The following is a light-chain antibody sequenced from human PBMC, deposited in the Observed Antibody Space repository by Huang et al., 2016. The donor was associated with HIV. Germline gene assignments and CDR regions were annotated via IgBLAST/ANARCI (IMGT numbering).Light chain of an antibody. CDR1: QTIGNN. J-gene: IGKJ4*01. V-gene: IGKV3-15*01. CDR2: GAS. CDR3: QQYNDWLSLT. Sequence: EIVMTQSPATLSVSPGERATLSCRASQTIGNNLAWYQQKPGQAPRLLIYGASTRATGVPVTFSGSGSGTEFTLTISSLQFEDSALYYCQQYNDWLSLTFGGGTKVGIK.